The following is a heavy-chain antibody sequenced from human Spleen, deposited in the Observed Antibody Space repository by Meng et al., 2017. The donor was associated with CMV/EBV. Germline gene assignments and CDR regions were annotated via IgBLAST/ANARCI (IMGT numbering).Heavy chain of an antibody. CDR3: SRDYPPLYSSTWYPL. CDR1: GVSVSSSGYN. V-gene: IGHV4-39*07. D-gene: IGHD2-2*01. Sequence: SETLSLTCTVSGVSVSSSGYNWGWIRQPPGKGLEWIGNINSDGSTFYSPSLKSRVTISADMSKNQFSLKLNSVTAADTAVYYCSRDYPPLYSSTWYPLWSQGTTVTVSS. J-gene: IGHJ6*02. CDR2: INSDGST.